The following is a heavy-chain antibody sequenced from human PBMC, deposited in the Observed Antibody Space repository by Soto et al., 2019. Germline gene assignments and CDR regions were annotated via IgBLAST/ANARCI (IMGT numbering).Heavy chain of an antibody. CDR1: GGTFSSYA. D-gene: IGHD3-3*02. CDR3: ASISESANNWFDS. CDR2: IIPIFGTA. Sequence: SVKVSCKASGGTFSSYAISWVRQAPGQGLEWMGGIIPIFGTANYAQKFQGRVTITADESTSTAYMELSSLRSEDTAVYYCASISESANNWFDSWGQGTLVTGSS. V-gene: IGHV1-69*13. J-gene: IGHJ5*01.